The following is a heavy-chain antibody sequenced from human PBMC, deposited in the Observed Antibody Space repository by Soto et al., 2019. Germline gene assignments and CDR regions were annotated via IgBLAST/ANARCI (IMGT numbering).Heavy chain of an antibody. V-gene: IGHV3-23*01. CDR3: AKRGAYRPHS. J-gene: IGHJ4*02. CDR1: GFTFSSYT. CDR2: ISGSATNT. Sequence: ELQLLESGGTLVQPGGSLRLSCAGSGFTFSSYTMNWVRQAPGKGLECVSSISGSATNTYYADSVKGRFTVSRDNAKNTVYLQMNSLRVEDTAVYYCAKRGAYRPHSWGQGTRVTVSS. D-gene: IGHD5-18*01.